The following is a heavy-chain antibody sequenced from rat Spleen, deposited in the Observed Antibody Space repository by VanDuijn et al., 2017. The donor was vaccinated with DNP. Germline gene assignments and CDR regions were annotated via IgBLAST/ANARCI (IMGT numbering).Heavy chain of an antibody. D-gene: IGHD4-3*01. CDR1: GFSFSNHG. Sequence: DVQLVESGGGLVQPGRSLKLSCAASGFSFSNHGMAWVRQAPTKGLEWVAYISYNGGTTYYGDSVKGRFTISRDNAKSTLYLQMNSLRSEDMATYYCVRWYNSGYYFDYWGQGVMVTVSS. CDR2: ISYNGGTT. V-gene: IGHV5-22*01. CDR3: VRWYNSGYYFDY. J-gene: IGHJ2*01.